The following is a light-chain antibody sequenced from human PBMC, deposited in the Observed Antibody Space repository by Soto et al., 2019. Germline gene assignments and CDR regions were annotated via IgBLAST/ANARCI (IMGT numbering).Light chain of an antibody. CDR1: TSNIGSNI. CDR3: SSYAGSNNLGL. Sequence: QSVLSQPPSASGTPGQRVTISCSGRTSNIGSNIVSWYQQLPGTAPKLVIFADNQRPSGVPDRFSGFKSGTSASLAINGLQPEDEADYYCSSYAGSNNLGLFGGGTKVTVL. V-gene: IGLV1-44*01. J-gene: IGLJ2*01. CDR2: ADN.